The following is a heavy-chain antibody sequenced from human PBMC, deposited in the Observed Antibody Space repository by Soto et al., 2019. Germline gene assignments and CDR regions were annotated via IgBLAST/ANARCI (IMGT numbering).Heavy chain of an antibody. CDR2: MSGSSSTT. CDR1: GLTFSNYA. CDR3: AKNQERELPRVIDF. Sequence: EVRLLESGGGLVKPGGSLRLSCATSGLTFSNYAMSWVRQAPGGGLGWVSSMSGSSSTTYYADSVRGRFTISRDRSKNTLYLQMSSLRAEDRALYYCAKNQERELPRVIDFWGQGTRVTVSS. D-gene: IGHD1-7*01. V-gene: IGHV3-23*01. J-gene: IGHJ4*02.